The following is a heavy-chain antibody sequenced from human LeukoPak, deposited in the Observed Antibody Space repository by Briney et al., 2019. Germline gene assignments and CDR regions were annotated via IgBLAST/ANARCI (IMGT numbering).Heavy chain of an antibody. Sequence: GGSLRLSCSASGFTLSSYAMHWVRQAPGKGLEYVSAISSQGGSTYYADSVKGRFTISRDNSKNTLYLQMSSLRPGDTAIYYCVKDRAVTGPFDYWGQGTLVTVSS. CDR1: GFTLSSYA. D-gene: IGHD6-19*01. CDR2: ISSQGGST. V-gene: IGHV3-64D*09. J-gene: IGHJ4*02. CDR3: VKDRAVTGPFDY.